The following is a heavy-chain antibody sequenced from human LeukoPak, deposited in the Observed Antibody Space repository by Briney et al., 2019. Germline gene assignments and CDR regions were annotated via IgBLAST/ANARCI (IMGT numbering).Heavy chain of an antibody. CDR1: GGTFSSYA. CDR3: ARVGYYYDSSGYARGFDY. Sequence: SVKVSCKASGGTFSSYAISWVRQAPGQGLEWMGGIIPIFGTADYAQKFQGRVTITADESTSTAYMELSSLRSEDTAVYYCARVGYYYDSSGYARGFDYWGQGTLVTVSS. J-gene: IGHJ4*02. CDR2: IIPIFGTA. V-gene: IGHV1-69*13. D-gene: IGHD3-22*01.